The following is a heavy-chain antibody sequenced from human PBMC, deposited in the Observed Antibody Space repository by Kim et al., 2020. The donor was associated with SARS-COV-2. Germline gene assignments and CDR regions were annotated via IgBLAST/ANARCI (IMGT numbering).Heavy chain of an antibody. D-gene: IGHD6-6*01. Sequence: GGSLRLSCAASGFTFSDYYTSWIRQAPGKGLEWVSYISSSGSTIYYADSVRGRFTISRDNAKNSLYLQMNSLRAEDTAVYYCARDGEYSSSSRGYYFDYWGQGTLVTVSS. CDR1: GFTFSDYY. V-gene: IGHV3-11*01. J-gene: IGHJ4*02. CDR3: ARDGEYSSSSRGYYFDY. CDR2: ISSSGSTI.